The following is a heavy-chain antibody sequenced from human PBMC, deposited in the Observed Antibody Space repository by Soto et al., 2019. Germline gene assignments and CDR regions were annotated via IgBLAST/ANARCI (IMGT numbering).Heavy chain of an antibody. V-gene: IGHV3-23*01. J-gene: IGHJ4*02. Sequence: EVQLLESGGGLVQPGGSLRLSRAASGFTFSSYAMSWVRQAPGKGLEWVSAISGSGGSTYYADSVKGRFTIARDNSKNALYLHMNSLRAEDTAVYYCAKEGGHDYSNEFDYWGQGTLVTVSS. CDR1: GFTFSSYA. CDR2: ISGSGGST. D-gene: IGHD4-4*01. CDR3: AKEGGHDYSNEFDY.